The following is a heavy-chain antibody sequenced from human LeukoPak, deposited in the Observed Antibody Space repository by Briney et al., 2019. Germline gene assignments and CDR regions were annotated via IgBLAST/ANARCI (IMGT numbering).Heavy chain of an antibody. Sequence: PSETLSLTCAVSGYSISSGYYWGWIRPPPGKGLEGIGSIYHSGSTYYNPSLKSRVTISVDTSKNQFSQKLSSVTAADTAVYYCARDHPEYYYDSSGYRGSDYWGQGTLVTVSS. CDR2: IYHSGST. J-gene: IGHJ4*02. V-gene: IGHV4-38-2*02. D-gene: IGHD3-22*01. CDR3: ARDHPEYYYDSSGYRGSDY. CDR1: GYSISSGYY.